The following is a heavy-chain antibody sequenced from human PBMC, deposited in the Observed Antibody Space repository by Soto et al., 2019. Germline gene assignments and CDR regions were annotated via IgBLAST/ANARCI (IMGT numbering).Heavy chain of an antibody. V-gene: IGHV3-21*01. J-gene: IGHJ6*02. CDR3: TRDYVMDV. Sequence: SVKGRFTISRDNANNSLQLQMNSLRAEDTAVYYCTRDYVMDVWGQGTTVTVSS.